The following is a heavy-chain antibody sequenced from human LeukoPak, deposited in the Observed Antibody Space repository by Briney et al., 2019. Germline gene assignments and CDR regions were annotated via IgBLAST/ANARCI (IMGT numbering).Heavy chain of an antibody. Sequence: GGSLRLSCAASGFTFSSYRMSWVRQAPGKGLEWVANIKQDGSEKYYVDSVKGRFTISRDNAKNSLYLQMNSLRAEDTAVYYCARGGGSYWNYYYYYMDVWGKGTTVTVSS. J-gene: IGHJ6*03. CDR3: ARGGGSYWNYYYYYMDV. CDR1: GFTFSSYR. CDR2: IKQDGSEK. D-gene: IGHD1-26*01. V-gene: IGHV3-7*01.